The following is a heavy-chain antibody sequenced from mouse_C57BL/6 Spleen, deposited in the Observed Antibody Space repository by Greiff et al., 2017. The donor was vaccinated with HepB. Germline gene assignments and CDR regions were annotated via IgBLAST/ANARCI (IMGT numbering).Heavy chain of an antibody. Sequence: VQVVESGAELVRPGASVTLSCKASGYTFTDYEMHWVKQTPVHGLEWIGAIDPETGGTAYNQKFKGKAILTADKSSSTAYMELRSLTSEDSAVYYCTREALLRQYFDVWGTGTTVTVSS. CDR1: GYTFTDYE. D-gene: IGHD1-2*01. V-gene: IGHV1-15*01. CDR3: TREALLRQYFDV. CDR2: IDPETGGT. J-gene: IGHJ1*03.